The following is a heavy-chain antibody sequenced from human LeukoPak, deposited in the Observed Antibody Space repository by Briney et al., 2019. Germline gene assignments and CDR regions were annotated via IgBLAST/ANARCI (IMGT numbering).Heavy chain of an antibody. CDR1: GFTFSSYA. V-gene: IGHV3-30-3*01. Sequence: PGGSLRLSCAASGFTFSSYAMHWVRQAPGKGLEWEAVISYDGSNKYYADSVKGRFTISRDNSKNTLYLQMNSLRAEDTAVYYCARDWYYYDSSGYYFPFDYRGQGTLVTVSS. CDR3: ARDWYYYDSSGYYFPFDY. CDR2: ISYDGSNK. D-gene: IGHD3-22*01. J-gene: IGHJ4*02.